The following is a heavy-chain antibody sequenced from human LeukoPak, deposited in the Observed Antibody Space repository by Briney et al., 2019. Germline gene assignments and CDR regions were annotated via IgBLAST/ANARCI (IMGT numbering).Heavy chain of an antibody. CDR1: GFTFDDYA. CDR2: ISWNSGRR. CDR3: AKGPDYDILTPIDY. Sequence: GGSLRLSCVASGFTFDDYAMHWVRHAPGKGLEWVSGISWNSGRRGYADSVKGRFTISRDNAKTSLYLQMNSLRAEDMALYYCAKGPDYDILTPIDYWGQGTLVTVSS. D-gene: IGHD3-9*01. J-gene: IGHJ4*02. V-gene: IGHV3-9*03.